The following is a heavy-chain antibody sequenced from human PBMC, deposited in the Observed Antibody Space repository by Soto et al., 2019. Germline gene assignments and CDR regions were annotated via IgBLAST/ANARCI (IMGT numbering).Heavy chain of an antibody. V-gene: IGHV3-33*01. CDR2: IWYDGSNK. D-gene: IGHD6-13*01. CDR3: VAAAGPPILDY. Sequence: QVQLVESGGGVVQPGRSLRLSCAASGFTFSSYGMHWVRQAPGKGLEWVAVIWYDGSNKYYADSVKGRFTISRDNSKNTLYLQMNSLRAEDTAVYYCVAAAGPPILDYWGQGTLVTVSS. J-gene: IGHJ4*02. CDR1: GFTFSSYG.